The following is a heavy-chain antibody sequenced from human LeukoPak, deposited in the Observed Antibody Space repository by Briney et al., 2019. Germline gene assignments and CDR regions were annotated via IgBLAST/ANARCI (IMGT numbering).Heavy chain of an antibody. CDR1: GGTFSSYA. CDR2: IIPIYNPV. J-gene: IGHJ4*02. Sequence: SVKVSCKTSGGTFSSYAFSWVRQAPRQGLEWVGRIIPIYNPVDYTQRFQGRVTITADESTNIVYLELSSLRYDDTAVYYCAREPLGCGGDCHFDYWGQGTLVTVSS. CDR3: AREPLGCGGDCHFDY. D-gene: IGHD2-21*02. V-gene: IGHV1-69*13.